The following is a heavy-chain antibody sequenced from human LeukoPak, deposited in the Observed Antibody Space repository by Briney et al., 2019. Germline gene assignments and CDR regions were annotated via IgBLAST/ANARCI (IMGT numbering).Heavy chain of an antibody. J-gene: IGHJ6*03. D-gene: IGHD2-15*01. CDR1: GGSFSGYY. Sequence: SETLSLACAVYGGSFSGYYWSWIRQPPEKGLEWIGEINHSGSTNYNPSLKSRVTISVDTSKNQFSLKLSSVTAADTAVYYCARLKGHCSGGSCYSGYYYYYMDVWGKGTTVTVSS. V-gene: IGHV4-34*01. CDR2: INHSGST. CDR3: ARLKGHCSGGSCYSGYYYYYMDV.